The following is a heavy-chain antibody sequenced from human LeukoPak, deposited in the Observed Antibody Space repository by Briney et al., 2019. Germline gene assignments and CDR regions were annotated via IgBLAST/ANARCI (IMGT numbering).Heavy chain of an antibody. Sequence: GGSLRLSCAASGFTFSSYGMHWVRQAPGKGLEWVAVIWYDGSNKYYADSVKGRFTVSRDNSKNTLYLQMNSLRAEDTAVYYCAKDRWVGSSWYGVFDYWGQGTLVTVSS. CDR2: IWYDGSNK. CDR1: GFTFSSYG. D-gene: IGHD6-13*01. CDR3: AKDRWVGSSWYGVFDY. J-gene: IGHJ4*02. V-gene: IGHV3-33*06.